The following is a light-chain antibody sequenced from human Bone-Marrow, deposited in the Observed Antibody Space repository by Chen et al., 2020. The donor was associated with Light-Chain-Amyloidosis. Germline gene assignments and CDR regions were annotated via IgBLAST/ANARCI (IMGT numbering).Light chain of an antibody. CDR1: SSDVGGDNH. CDR3: SSYTITNTLG. J-gene: IGLJ1*01. Sequence: QSALTQPASVSGSPGQSIPISCTGTSSDVGGDNHVSWYQQHPDKAPKLMIYEVTNRPSWVPDRFSGSKSDNTASLTISGLQTEDEADYFGSSYTITNTLGFGSGTRFTVL. CDR2: EVT. V-gene: IGLV2-14*01.